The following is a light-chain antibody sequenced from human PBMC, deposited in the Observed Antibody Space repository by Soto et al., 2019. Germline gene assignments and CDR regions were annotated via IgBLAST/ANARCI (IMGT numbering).Light chain of an antibody. Sequence: QSALTQPASVSGSPGQSITMSCTGTSSDVGGYDYVSWYQQHPGKAPKLLIYDVSNRPSGVSDRFSGSKFGNTASLTISGLQTEDEAYYYCSSSTTSSLYVFGTGTKVTVL. J-gene: IGLJ1*01. CDR2: DVS. CDR1: SSDVGGYDY. V-gene: IGLV2-14*01. CDR3: SSSTTSSLYV.